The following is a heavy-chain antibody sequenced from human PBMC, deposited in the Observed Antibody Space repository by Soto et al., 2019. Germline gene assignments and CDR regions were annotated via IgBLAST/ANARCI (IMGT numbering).Heavy chain of an antibody. Sequence: PGESLKISCKGSGYSFSNYWISLGRQMPGKGLEWKGRIDPSDSYTNYSPSFQGHVTISADKSISTAYLQWSSLKASDTAMYYCARPVGIAAVSWGQGTLVTVSS. CDR2: IDPSDSYT. J-gene: IGHJ5*02. V-gene: IGHV5-10-1*01. D-gene: IGHD6-13*01. CDR1: GYSFSNYW. CDR3: ARPVGIAAVS.